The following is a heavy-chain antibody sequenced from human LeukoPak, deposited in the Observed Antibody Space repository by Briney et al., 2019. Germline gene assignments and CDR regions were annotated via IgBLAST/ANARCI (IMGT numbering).Heavy chain of an antibody. CDR1: GFTFRSAW. J-gene: IGHJ4*02. D-gene: IGHD6-6*01. Sequence: GGSLRLSCVVSGFTFRSAWMSWVRQAPGKGLEWVGRIKSKTDGGTTDYTGPVKGRFTITRDDSKNTLYLQMNSLKTEDTAVYYCLTHSTSSAPNYWGQGTLVTVSS. V-gene: IGHV3-15*01. CDR2: IKSKTDGGTT. CDR3: LTHSTSSAPNY.